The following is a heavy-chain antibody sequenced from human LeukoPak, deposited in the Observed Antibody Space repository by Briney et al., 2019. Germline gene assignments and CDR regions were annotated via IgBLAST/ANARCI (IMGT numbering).Heavy chain of an antibody. CDR1: GFTFRDAW. D-gene: IGHD3-10*01. V-gene: IGHV3-15*01. CDR2: IKSRADGGTP. Sequence: GGSLRLSCAASGFTFRDAWMIWVRQAPGKGLEWVGRIKSRADGGTPDYAAPVTGRFTISRDDSNGTLFLQLNSLTIEDTAVYYCATQGVLDAFDIWGQGTMVIVSS. CDR3: ATQGVLDAFDI. J-gene: IGHJ3*02.